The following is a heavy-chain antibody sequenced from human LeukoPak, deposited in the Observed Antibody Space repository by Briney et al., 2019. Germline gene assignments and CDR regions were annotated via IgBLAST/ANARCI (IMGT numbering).Heavy chain of an antibody. V-gene: IGHV1-18*01. CDR2: ISAYNGNT. CDR1: GYTFTSYG. J-gene: IGHJ4*02. Sequence: ASVKVSCKASGYTFTSYGISWVRQAPGQGLEWMGWISAYNGNTNYAQKLQGRVTMTTDTSTSTAYMELRSLRSDDTAVYYCARDNYGSGSYHLDYWGQGTLVTVSS. CDR3: ARDNYGSGSYHLDY. D-gene: IGHD3-10*01.